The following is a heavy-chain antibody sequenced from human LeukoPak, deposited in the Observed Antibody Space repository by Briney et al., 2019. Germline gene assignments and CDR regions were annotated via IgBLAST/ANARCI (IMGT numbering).Heavy chain of an antibody. D-gene: IGHD5-18*01. CDR1: GFTFGDYG. CDR2: IRRKAHGGTA. J-gene: IGHJ4*02. Sequence: PGRSLRLSCLASGFTFGDYGMSWFCQAPGKGLEWVSFIRRKAHGGTADYAASVKGRFTISRDDSKRIAYLQMDSLKSEDTAMYYCVREWKDSAMITLDYWGQGTLVTVSS. V-gene: IGHV3-49*03. CDR3: VREWKDSAMITLDY.